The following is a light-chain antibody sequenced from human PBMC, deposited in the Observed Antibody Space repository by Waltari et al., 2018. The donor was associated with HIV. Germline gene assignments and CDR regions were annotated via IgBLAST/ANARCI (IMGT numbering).Light chain of an antibody. CDR3: QQYYTTPLT. Sequence: DIVMTQSPDSLVVSLGERATINCKSSRSVLSISNDRNYLAWYQQKSGQPPRLLIYWASSRESGVPARFSGSGSRTDFTLTINSLQAEDVAVYCCQQYYTTPLTFGGGTKVEIK. CDR2: WAS. V-gene: IGKV4-1*01. J-gene: IGKJ4*01. CDR1: RSVLSISNDRNY.